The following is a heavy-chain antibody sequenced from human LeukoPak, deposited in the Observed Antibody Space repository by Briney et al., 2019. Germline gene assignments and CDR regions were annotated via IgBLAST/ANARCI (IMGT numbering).Heavy chain of an antibody. Sequence: SVKVSCKASGGTFSSYAISWVRQAPGQGLEWMGGIIPIFGTANYAQKFQGRVTITADESTSTAYMELSSLRSEDTAVYYCARPPRYYYDSSGCFDYWGQGTLVTVSS. CDR3: ARPPRYYYDSSGCFDY. CDR2: IIPIFGTA. D-gene: IGHD3-22*01. J-gene: IGHJ4*02. V-gene: IGHV1-69*13. CDR1: GGTFSSYA.